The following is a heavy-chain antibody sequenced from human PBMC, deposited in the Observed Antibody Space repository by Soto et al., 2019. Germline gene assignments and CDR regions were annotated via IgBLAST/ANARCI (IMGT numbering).Heavy chain of an antibody. CDR1: GDSISSSNW. V-gene: IGHV4-4*02. CDR3: ARVAYYHDSGFFDY. CDR2: IYHSGST. Sequence: PSETLSLTCAVSGDSISSSNWWSWVRQPPGKGLEWIGEIYHSGSTNYNSSLKSRVTISVDKFKNQFSLKLSSVTAADTAVYYCARVAYYHDSGFFDYWGQGTLVTVSS. D-gene: IGHD3-22*01. J-gene: IGHJ4*02.